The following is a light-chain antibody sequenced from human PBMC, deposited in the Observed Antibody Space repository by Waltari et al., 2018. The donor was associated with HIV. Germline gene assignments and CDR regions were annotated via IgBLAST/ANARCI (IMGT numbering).Light chain of an antibody. V-gene: IGKV3-11*01. J-gene: IGKJ1*01. Sequence: EIVLTQSPATLSLSPVERATLSCRASQSVSSYLVWYQQKPGQAPRLLIYDASNRATGIPARFSGSGSGTDFTLTISSLEPEDFAVYYCQQRSNWWTFGQGTKVEIK. CDR2: DAS. CDR1: QSVSSY. CDR3: QQRSNWWT.